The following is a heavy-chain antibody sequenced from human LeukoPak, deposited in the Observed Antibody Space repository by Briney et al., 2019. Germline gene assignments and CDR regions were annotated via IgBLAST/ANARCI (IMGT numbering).Heavy chain of an antibody. J-gene: IGHJ4*02. CDR1: GFTFSSYA. CDR3: AKDPLAAHFDY. V-gene: IGHV3-23*01. CDR2: ISGRGGST. Sequence: PGGSLRLSCAASGFTFSSYAMSWVRQAPGEGLEWFSAISGRGGSTYYADSVKGRFTISRDNSKNTLYLQMNSLRAEDTAVYYCAKDPLAAHFDYWGQGTLVTVSS. D-gene: IGHD2-15*01.